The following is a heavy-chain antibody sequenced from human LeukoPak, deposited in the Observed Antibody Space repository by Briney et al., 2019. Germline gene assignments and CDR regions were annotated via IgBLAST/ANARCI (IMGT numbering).Heavy chain of an antibody. D-gene: IGHD6-13*01. CDR1: GFTFTNYA. CDR2: TVGSGPDT. V-gene: IGHV3-23*01. Sequence: HPGGSLRLSCAASGFTFTNYAMSWVRQTPGKGLEWVSATVGSGPDTYHADSVKGRFTVSRDNSRNTLYLQMNSLRAEDTAVYYCARDSIRAAGFVYWGQGTLVTVSS. J-gene: IGHJ4*02. CDR3: ARDSIRAAGFVY.